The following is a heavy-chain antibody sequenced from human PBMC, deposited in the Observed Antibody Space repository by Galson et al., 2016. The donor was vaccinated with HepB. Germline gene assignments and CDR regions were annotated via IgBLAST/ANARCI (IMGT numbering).Heavy chain of an antibody. D-gene: IGHD1-26*01. V-gene: IGHV3-74*01. CDR2: TNSDGRTA. CDR1: GFTFSNYW. J-gene: IGHJ4*02. Sequence: SLRLSCAASGFTFSNYWMHWVRQAPGKGLVWVSRTNSDGRTATYAESVKGRFTISRDNAKNTLYLQMDSLTAEDTAVYFCSRDRRRRWGLLPHYFDLWGQGTLVTVSS. CDR3: SRDRRRRWGLLPHYFDL.